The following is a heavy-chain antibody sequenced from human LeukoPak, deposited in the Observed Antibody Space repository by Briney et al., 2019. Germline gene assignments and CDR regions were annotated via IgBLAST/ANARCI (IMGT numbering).Heavy chain of an antibody. CDR1: GYTFTNYD. CDR2: ISAYNGNT. Sequence: ASVKVSCKASGYTFTNYDFNWMRQAPGQGLEWMGWISAYNGNTNYAQKLQGRVTMTTDTSTSTAYMELRSLRSDDTAVYYCARDRRAVAGTGDYWGQGTLVTVSS. CDR3: ARDRRAVAGTGDY. D-gene: IGHD6-19*01. V-gene: IGHV1-18*01. J-gene: IGHJ4*02.